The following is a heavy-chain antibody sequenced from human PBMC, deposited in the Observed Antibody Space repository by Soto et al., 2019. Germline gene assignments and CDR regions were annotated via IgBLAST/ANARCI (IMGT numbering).Heavy chain of an antibody. CDR1: GGSISSGGYS. CDR3: ARVGYDFWSGSYNWFDP. Sequence: QLQLQESGSGLVKPSQTLSLTCAVSGGSISSGGYSWSWIRQPPGKGLEWIGYIYHSGSTYYNPSLKSRVTRSVDRSKNQFSLKLSSVTAADTAVYYCARVGYDFWSGSYNWFDPWGQGTLVTVSS. D-gene: IGHD3-3*01. V-gene: IGHV4-30-2*01. J-gene: IGHJ5*02. CDR2: IYHSGST.